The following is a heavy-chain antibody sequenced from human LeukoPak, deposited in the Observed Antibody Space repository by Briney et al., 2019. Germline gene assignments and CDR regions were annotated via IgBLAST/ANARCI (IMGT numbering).Heavy chain of an antibody. Sequence: GGSLRLSCAASGFTFSSYGMHWVRQAPGKGLEWVSYISSSSSTISYADSVKGRFTISRDNAKNSLYLQMNSLRAEDTAVYYCARILGYCSSISCPLDGMDVWGQGTTVTVSS. J-gene: IGHJ6*02. V-gene: IGHV3-48*01. CDR1: GFTFSSYG. CDR3: ARILGYCSSISCPLDGMDV. CDR2: ISSSSSTI. D-gene: IGHD2-2*01.